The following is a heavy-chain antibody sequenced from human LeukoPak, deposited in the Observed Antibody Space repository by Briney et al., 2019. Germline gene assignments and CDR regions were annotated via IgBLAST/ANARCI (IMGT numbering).Heavy chain of an antibody. CDR2: IYRNENP. CDR1: GGSISSSDW. Sequence: PSETLSLTCAVSGGSISSSDWWSWVRQPPGRGLEWIGYIYRNENPNYNPSLKSRVTMSVDKSKNQFSLRLSSVTAADTAVYYCSRDVRSGDAFDIWGQGTMVTVSS. D-gene: IGHD3-16*01. CDR3: SRDVRSGDAFDI. J-gene: IGHJ3*02. V-gene: IGHV4-4*02.